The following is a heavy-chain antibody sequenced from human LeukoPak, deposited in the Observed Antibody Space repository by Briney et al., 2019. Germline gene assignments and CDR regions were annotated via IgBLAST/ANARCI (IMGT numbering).Heavy chain of an antibody. Sequence: SETLSLTCNVSEGSITTSRFYWGWVRETPGKGLECSVTFYYTVGAFYNRSLKSLVTITVYTSKAQLFLALSSVPAAHTAVYHCARAVGSVAGPGDWLDPWGPGILVTVSS. CDR1: EGSITTSRFY. V-gene: IGHV4-39*01. CDR2: FYYTVGA. D-gene: IGHD6-19*01. J-gene: IGHJ5*02. CDR3: ARAVGSVAGPGDWLDP.